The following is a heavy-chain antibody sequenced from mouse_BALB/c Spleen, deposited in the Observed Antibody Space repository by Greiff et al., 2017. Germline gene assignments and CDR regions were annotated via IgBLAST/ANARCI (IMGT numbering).Heavy chain of an antibody. CDR1: GYTFTDYA. J-gene: IGHJ3*01. Sequence: QVQLQQSGAELVRPGVSVKISCKGSGYTFTDYAMHWVKQSHAKSLEWIGVISTYYGDASYNQKFKGKATMTVDKSSSTAYMELARLTSEDSAIYYCARSYGNYQAWFAYWGQGTLVTVSA. CDR2: ISTYYGDA. D-gene: IGHD2-1*01. V-gene: IGHV1S137*01. CDR3: ARSYGNYQAWFAY.